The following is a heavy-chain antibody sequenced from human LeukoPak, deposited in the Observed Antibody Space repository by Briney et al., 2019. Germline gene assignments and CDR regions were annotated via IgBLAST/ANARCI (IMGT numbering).Heavy chain of an antibody. D-gene: IGHD1-26*01. CDR1: GFTVSSNY. J-gene: IGHJ4*02. V-gene: IGHV3-66*01. Sequence: GGSLRLSCAAFGFTVSSNYMSWVRQAPGKGLEWVSIFYSGGSTYYADSVKGRFTISSDNSKNTLYLQMNSLRAEDTAVYYCARSKVRGYFDYWGQGTLVTVSS. CDR3: ARSKVRGYFDY. CDR2: FYSGGST.